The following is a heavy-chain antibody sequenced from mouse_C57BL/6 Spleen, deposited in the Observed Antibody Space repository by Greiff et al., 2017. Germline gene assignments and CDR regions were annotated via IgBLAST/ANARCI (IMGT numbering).Heavy chain of an antibody. Sequence: QVHVKQSGAELVKPGASVKLSCKASGYTFTSYWMHWVKQRPGRGLEWIGRIDPNSGGTKYNEKFKSKATLTVDKPSSTAYMQLSSLTSEDSAVYYCARNDYYGSSYVYYAMDYWGQGTSVTVSS. CDR3: ARNDYYGSSYVYYAMDY. D-gene: IGHD1-1*01. V-gene: IGHV1-72*01. CDR1: GYTFTSYW. J-gene: IGHJ4*01. CDR2: IDPNSGGT.